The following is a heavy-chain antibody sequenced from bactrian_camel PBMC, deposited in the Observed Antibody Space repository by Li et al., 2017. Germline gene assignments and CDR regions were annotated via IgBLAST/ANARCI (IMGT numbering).Heavy chain of an antibody. CDR2: RDRILNA. J-gene: IGHJ6*01. Sequence: QVQLVESGGGSVQAGGSLRLSCAASGYSSYCMGWFRQAPGKEREGVASRDRILNAAYADSVKGRFTISKDSAKNTLYLQMNSLKPEDTAMYYCAAAPWCPGPSLKRTDFPYWGQGTQVTVS. CDR1: GYSSYC. V-gene: IGHV3-2*01. D-gene: IGHD4*01. CDR3: AAAPWCPGPSLKRTDFPY.